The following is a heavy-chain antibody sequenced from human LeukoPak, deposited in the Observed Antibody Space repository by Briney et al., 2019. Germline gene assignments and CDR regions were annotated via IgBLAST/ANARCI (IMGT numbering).Heavy chain of an antibody. CDR2: INWNGGST. CDR3: ARIDTYYYDSSGYYSAFDI. J-gene: IGHJ3*02. D-gene: IGHD3-22*01. V-gene: IGHV3-20*04. Sequence: GGSLRLSCAASGFTFDNYGMSWVRQAPGKGLEWVSGINWNGGSTGYADSVKGRFTISRDNAKNSLYLKMNSLRAEDTALYYCARIDTYYYDSSGYYSAFDIWGQGTIVTVSS. CDR1: GFTFDNYG.